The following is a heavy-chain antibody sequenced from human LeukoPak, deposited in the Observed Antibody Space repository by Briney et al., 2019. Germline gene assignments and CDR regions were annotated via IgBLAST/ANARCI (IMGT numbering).Heavy chain of an antibody. CDR1: GYTFKNYD. Sequence: ASVKVSCKASGYTFKNYDINWVRQAPGQGLEWMGWMNPNSGNTGFAQKFQDRVGMTRDTSINTAYMELTSLRSGDTAVYCCARATPGGLHGYSFDYWGQGTVVTVYS. D-gene: IGHD5-24*01. CDR2: MNPNSGNT. V-gene: IGHV1-8*02. CDR3: ARATPGGLHGYSFDY. J-gene: IGHJ4*02.